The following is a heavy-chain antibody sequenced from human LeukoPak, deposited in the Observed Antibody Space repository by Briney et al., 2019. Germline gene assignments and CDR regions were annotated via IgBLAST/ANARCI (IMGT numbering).Heavy chain of an antibody. V-gene: IGHV3-30*03. Sequence: GGSLRLSCAASGFTFRSFGMHWVRQAPGKGLEWVAVISYDGSNKYYADSVKGRFTISRDNSKNTLYLQMNSLRAEDTAVYYCARGTPSSSGWLYYGMDVWGQGTTVTVSS. CDR3: ARGTPSSSGWLYYGMDV. CDR1: GFTFRSFG. J-gene: IGHJ6*02. CDR2: ISYDGSNK. D-gene: IGHD6-19*01.